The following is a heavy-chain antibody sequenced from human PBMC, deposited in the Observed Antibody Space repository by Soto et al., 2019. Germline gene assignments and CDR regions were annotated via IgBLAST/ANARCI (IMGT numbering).Heavy chain of an antibody. J-gene: IGHJ4*02. V-gene: IGHV4-31*03. D-gene: IGHD3-22*01. CDR2: IYYSGST. Sequence: SETLSLTCTVSGGSISSGGYYWNWIRQHPGKGLEWIGYIYYSGSTYYNPSLKSRVTMSVDTAKNQFSLKLSSVTAADTAVYYCALRSMAVVPEYWGQGTLVTVSS. CDR1: GGSISSGGYY. CDR3: ALRSMAVVPEY.